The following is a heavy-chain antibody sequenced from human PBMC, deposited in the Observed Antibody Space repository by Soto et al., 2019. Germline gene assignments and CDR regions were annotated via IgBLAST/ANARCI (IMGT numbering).Heavy chain of an antibody. CDR2: IWYDGSNK. CDR3: ARGAGCGGDCYPKGMDV. J-gene: IGHJ6*02. Sequence: QVQLVESGGGVVQPGRSLRLSCAASGFTFSSYGMHWVRQAPGKGLEWVAVIWYDGSNKYYADSVKGRFTISRDNSKNXXYLPMISLRADDTAVYYCARGAGCGGDCYPKGMDVWGQGPTVTVSS. D-gene: IGHD2-21*02. V-gene: IGHV3-33*01. CDR1: GFTFSSYG.